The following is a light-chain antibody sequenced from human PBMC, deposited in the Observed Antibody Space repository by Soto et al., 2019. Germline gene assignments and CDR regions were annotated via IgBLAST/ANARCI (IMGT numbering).Light chain of an antibody. CDR1: SGSIASNY. V-gene: IGLV6-57*04. J-gene: IGLJ7*01. Sequence: NFMLTQPHSVSESQGKTVTISCTRSSGSIASNYVQWYQQRPGSAPTTVIYEDNQRPSGVPDRFSGSIDSSSNSASLTISGLKTEDEADYYCQSYDSSRAVFGGGTQLTVL. CDR3: QSYDSSRAV. CDR2: EDN.